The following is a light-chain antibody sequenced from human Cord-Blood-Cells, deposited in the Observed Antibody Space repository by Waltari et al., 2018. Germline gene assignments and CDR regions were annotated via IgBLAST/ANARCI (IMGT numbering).Light chain of an antibody. J-gene: IGLJ2*01. V-gene: IGLV2-23*01. CDR2: EGS. CDR3: CSYAGSSTVV. Sequence: QSALTQPASVSGSPGQSITIPCTGTSSDVGSYNLVSWYQQHPGKAPKLMIYEGSKWPSGVSNRFSGSKSGNTASLTISGLQAEDEADYYCCSYAGSSTVVFGGGTKLTVL. CDR1: SSDVGSYNL.